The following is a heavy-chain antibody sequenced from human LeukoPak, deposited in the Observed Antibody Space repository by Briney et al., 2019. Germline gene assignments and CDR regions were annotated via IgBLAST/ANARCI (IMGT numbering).Heavy chain of an antibody. V-gene: IGHV3-48*03. CDR2: ISSSGSTV. CDR1: GFTFSSYE. J-gene: IGHJ6*02. D-gene: IGHD2-2*01. Sequence: HTGGSLRLSCAASGFTFSSYEMNWVRQAPGKGLEWVSYISSSGSTVYYADSVKGRFTISRDNAKNSLYLQMNSLRAEDTAVYYCARVVRVPAAYGMDVWGQGTTVTVSS. CDR3: ARVVRVPAAYGMDV.